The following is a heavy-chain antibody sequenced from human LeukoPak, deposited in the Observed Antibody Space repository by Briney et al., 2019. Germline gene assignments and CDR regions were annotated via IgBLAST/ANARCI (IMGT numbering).Heavy chain of an antibody. V-gene: IGHV3-64D*06. CDR1: GFTFSSYV. Sequence: GGSLRLSCLGSGFTFSSYVMHWIRQAPGKGLEYVSAINDNGKSIYYADSVEGRFTISRDNSKNTLYLQMSSLRPEDTAVYYCVKDPWGVDHWGQGTLVTVSS. CDR3: VKDPWGVDH. CDR2: INDNGKSI. J-gene: IGHJ5*02. D-gene: IGHD7-27*01.